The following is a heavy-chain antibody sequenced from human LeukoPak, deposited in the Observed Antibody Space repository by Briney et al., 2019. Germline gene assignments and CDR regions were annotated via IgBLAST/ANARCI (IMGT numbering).Heavy chain of an antibody. CDR2: IYYSGST. J-gene: IGHJ4*02. V-gene: IGHV4-59*01. CDR1: GGSISSYY. D-gene: IGHD1-26*01. Sequence: SETLSLTCTVSGGSISSYYWSWIRQPPGKGLEWIGYIYYSGSTNYNPSLKSRVTISVDTSKNQFSLKLSSVTAADTAVYYCARCQGGSYYVGYFDYWGQGTLVTVSS. CDR3: ARCQGGSYYVGYFDY.